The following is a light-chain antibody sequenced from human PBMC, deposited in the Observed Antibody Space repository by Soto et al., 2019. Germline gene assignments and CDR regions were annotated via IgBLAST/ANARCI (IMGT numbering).Light chain of an antibody. J-gene: IGKJ1*01. CDR1: QVSNND. V-gene: IGKV1-6*01. CDR3: LHDFNYPRT. CDR2: AAS. Sequence: AIQMTQSPSSLSAFVGDRVTITCRASQVSNNDFGWYQQKPGQAHKLLIYAASSLNSGVPSRFSGSGSGTYFTLTISSLQPEDFATYYCLHDFNYPRTFGPGTKVEMK.